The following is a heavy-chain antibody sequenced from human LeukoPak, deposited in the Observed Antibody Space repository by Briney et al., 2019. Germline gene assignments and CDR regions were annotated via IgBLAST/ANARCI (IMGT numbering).Heavy chain of an antibody. D-gene: IGHD2-2*01. V-gene: IGHV1-58*01. CDR1: GFTFTISA. Sequence: ASVKVSCKASGFTFTISAVQWVRQARGQRLEWIGWIVVGSGNTNYAQKFQERVTITRDMSTSTAYMELSSLRSEDTAVYYCAAAKYCSSTSCYALDYWGQGTLVTVSP. CDR2: IVVGSGNT. CDR3: AAAKYCSSTSCYALDY. J-gene: IGHJ4*02.